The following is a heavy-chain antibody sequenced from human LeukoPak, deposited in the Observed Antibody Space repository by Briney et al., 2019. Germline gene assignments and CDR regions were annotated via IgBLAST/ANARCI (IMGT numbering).Heavy chain of an antibody. CDR1: GFTFSSSW. D-gene: IGHD1-26*01. Sequence: GGSLRLSCAASGFTFSSSWMSWARQAPGKGLECVANIKQDGSEKYYVDSVKGRFTSSRDNANNSLYLQMNSLRAEDTAVYYCASGSHFDYWGQGTLVTVSS. J-gene: IGHJ4*02. CDR2: IKQDGSEK. CDR3: ASGSHFDY. V-gene: IGHV3-7*01.